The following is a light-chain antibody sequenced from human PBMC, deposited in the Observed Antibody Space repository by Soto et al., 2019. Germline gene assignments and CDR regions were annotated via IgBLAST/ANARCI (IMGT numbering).Light chain of an antibody. J-gene: IGKJ1*01. Sequence: VMTQSPLSLPVTLGQPASISCRSSQSLLHSNGYNYLDWYLQKPGQSPQLLIYLGSSRASGVPDRFSGGGSGTDFTLKISRVEAEDVGIYYCMQALQTPPTFGQGTKVDIK. CDR1: QSLLHSNGYNY. V-gene: IGKV2-28*01. CDR2: LGS. CDR3: MQALQTPPT.